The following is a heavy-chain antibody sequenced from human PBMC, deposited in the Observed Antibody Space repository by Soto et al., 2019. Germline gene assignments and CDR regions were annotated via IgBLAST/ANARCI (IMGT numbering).Heavy chain of an antibody. CDR2: IYYSGST. V-gene: IGHV4-31*03. CDR3: ARAGHSSGYYTFDY. Sequence: QVQLQESGPGLVKPSQTLSLTCTVSGGSISSGDYYWNWIRQHPGEGLEWIGYIYYSGSTYYNPSLKSRVTISVDTSKRQFSLKLSYVTAADTAVYYCARAGHSSGYYTFDYWGQGTRVTVSS. D-gene: IGHD3-22*01. J-gene: IGHJ4*02. CDR1: GGSISSGDYY.